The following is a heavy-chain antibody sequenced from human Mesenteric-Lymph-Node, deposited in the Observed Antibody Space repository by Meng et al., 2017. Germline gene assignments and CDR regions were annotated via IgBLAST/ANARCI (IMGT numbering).Heavy chain of an antibody. V-gene: IGHV5-51*01. Sequence: GESLKISCKGSGYSFTSYWIGWVRQMPGKGLEWMGIIYPGDSDTRYSPSFQGQVTISADKSISTAYLQWSSLKASDTAMYYCARPAYCGGDCYLGIGAFDIWGQGTMVTVSS. CDR2: IYPGDSDT. J-gene: IGHJ3*02. D-gene: IGHD2-21*02. CDR1: GYSFTSYW. CDR3: ARPAYCGGDCYLGIGAFDI.